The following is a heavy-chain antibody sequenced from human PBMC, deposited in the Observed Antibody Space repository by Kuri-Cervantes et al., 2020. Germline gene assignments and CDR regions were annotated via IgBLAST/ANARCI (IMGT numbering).Heavy chain of an antibody. V-gene: IGHV3-23*01. CDR3: ARVFSSSLDL. CDR1: GFTFSSYA. J-gene: IGHJ2*01. D-gene: IGHD6-13*01. Sequence: GGSLRLSCAASGFTFSSYAMSWVRQAPGKGLEWVSAISGSGGSTYYADSVKGRFTISRDNAKDSLFLQMNSLRAGDTAVYYCARVFSSSLDLWGRGTLVTVSS. CDR2: ISGSGGST.